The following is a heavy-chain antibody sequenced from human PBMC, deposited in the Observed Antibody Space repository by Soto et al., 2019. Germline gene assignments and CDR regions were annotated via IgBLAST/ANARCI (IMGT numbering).Heavy chain of an antibody. J-gene: IGHJ4*02. CDR1: GGTFSSYA. V-gene: IGHV1-69*06. CDR3: ARVGGTGRYTYGLDY. D-gene: IGHD5-18*01. CDR2: IIPVFGTG. Sequence: SVKVSCKASGGTFSSYAISWVRQAPGQGLEWMGGIIPVFGTGIYAQKFQGRVTITADKSTNTAYMELSSLRSEDTAVYFSARVGGTGRYTYGLDYWGQGTLVTVSS.